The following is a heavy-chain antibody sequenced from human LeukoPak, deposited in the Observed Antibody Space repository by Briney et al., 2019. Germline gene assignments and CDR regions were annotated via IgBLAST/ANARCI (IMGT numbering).Heavy chain of an antibody. D-gene: IGHD4-17*01. CDR2: ISYDGSNK. Sequence: PGGSLRLSCAASGFTFSSYGMHWVRQAPGKGLEWVAVISYDGSNKYYADSVKGRFTISRDNSKNTLYLQMNSLRAEDTAVYYCAKAGGTLTTVSYFDYWGQGTLVTVSS. CDR3: AKAGGTLTTVSYFDY. J-gene: IGHJ4*02. V-gene: IGHV3-30*18. CDR1: GFTFSSYG.